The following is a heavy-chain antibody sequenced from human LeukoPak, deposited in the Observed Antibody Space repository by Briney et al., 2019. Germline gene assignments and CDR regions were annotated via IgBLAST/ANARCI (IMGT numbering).Heavy chain of an antibody. CDR2: ITGTSGIT. J-gene: IGHJ4*02. Sequence: GGSLRLSCAASGFTFCSYAMSWVPQAPGKGLEGVSTITGTSGITYYADSVKGRFTISRDNSKNTLYLQMNSLRAEDTAVYYCARRSVAGKKAFDYWGQGTLVTVSS. CDR3: ARRSVAGKKAFDY. CDR1: GFTFCSYA. V-gene: IGHV3-23*01. D-gene: IGHD6-19*01.